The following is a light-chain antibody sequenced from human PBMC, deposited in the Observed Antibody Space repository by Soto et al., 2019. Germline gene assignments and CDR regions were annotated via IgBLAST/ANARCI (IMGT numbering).Light chain of an antibody. CDR3: SSYTGSTTLGQV. J-gene: IGLJ1*01. CDR1: GSDVGGFNF. V-gene: IGLV2-14*03. CDR2: DVS. Sequence: QSALTQPASVSGSPGQSITISCTGTGSDVGGFNFVSWYQQHPGKAPKLILYDVSDRPSGVSNRFSGSKSGNTASLTISGLQTDVLFAYYCSSYTGSTTLGQVFRTGTKVTFL.